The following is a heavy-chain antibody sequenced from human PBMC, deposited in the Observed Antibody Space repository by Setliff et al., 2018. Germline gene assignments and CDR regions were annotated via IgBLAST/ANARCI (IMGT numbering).Heavy chain of an antibody. Sequence: SETLSLTCTVSGTSINSYWTWIRQSPGKGLEWIGFVYSNGNKDFNPSLKSRVAFSVDTSQNHVSLKLSSVTPADTAVYFCANGWRNFDYWGQGIQVTVSS. CDR2: VYSNGNK. CDR3: ANGWRNFDY. J-gene: IGHJ4*01. CDR1: GTSINSY. V-gene: IGHV4-59*01. D-gene: IGHD6-19*01.